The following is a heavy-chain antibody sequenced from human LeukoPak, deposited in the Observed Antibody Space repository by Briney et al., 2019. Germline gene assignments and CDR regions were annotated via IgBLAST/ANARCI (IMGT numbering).Heavy chain of an antibody. J-gene: IGHJ4*02. Sequence: GGSLRLSCAATEFTFSHYGMHWVRQAPGKGLEWVAVVASDGKDKRYADSVKGRFTISRDNSKNTLYLQMSSLRAEDTALYYCAKDAAGEDYWGQGTLVTVSS. CDR2: VASDGKDK. CDR3: AKDAAGEDY. CDR1: EFTFSHYG. V-gene: IGHV3-30*18. D-gene: IGHD6-13*01.